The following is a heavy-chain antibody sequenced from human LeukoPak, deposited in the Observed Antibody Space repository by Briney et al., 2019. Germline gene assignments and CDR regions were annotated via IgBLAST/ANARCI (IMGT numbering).Heavy chain of an antibody. CDR2: ISYDGSNK. J-gene: IGHJ4*02. CDR3: AREETYYYDSSDY. CDR1: GFTFSSYA. V-gene: IGHV3-30*04. Sequence: GRSLRLSCAASGFTFSSYAMHWVRQAPGKGLEWVAVISYDGSNKYYADSVKGRFTISRDNSKNTLYLQMNSLRAEDTAVYYCAREETYYYDSSDYWGQGTLVTVSS. D-gene: IGHD3-22*01.